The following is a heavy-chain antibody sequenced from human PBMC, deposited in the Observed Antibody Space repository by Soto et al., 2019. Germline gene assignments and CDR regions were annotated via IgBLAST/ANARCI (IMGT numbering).Heavy chain of an antibody. CDR2: ISYDGSNK. CDR3: AKDRSLRFRGAFDI. D-gene: IGHD3-10*01. CDR1: GFTFSSYG. J-gene: IGHJ3*02. V-gene: IGHV3-30*18. Sequence: LRLSWAASGFTFSSYGMHWVRQAPGKGLEWVAVISYDGSNKYYADSVKGRFTISRDNSKNTLYLQMNSLRAEDTAVYYCAKDRSLRFRGAFDIWGQGIMVTVSS.